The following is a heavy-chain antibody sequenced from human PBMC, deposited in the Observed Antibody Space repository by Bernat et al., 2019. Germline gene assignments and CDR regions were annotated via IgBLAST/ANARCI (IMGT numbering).Heavy chain of an antibody. J-gene: IGHJ4*02. Sequence: EVQLVESGGGLVQPGGSLRLSCAASGFTFSSRWMSWVRQSPGKGLEWVANIKQDGSAKYYVDSVKDRFTISRDNAKNSLYLQMDSLRAEDTAVYYCARAWQQTGTRTPPIDYWGQGTLVTVSS. V-gene: IGHV3-7*03. CDR2: IKQDGSAK. D-gene: IGHD1-1*01. CDR1: GFTFSSRW. CDR3: ARAWQQTGTRTPPIDY.